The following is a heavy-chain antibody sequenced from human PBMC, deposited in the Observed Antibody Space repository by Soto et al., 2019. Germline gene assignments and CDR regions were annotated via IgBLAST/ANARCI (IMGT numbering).Heavy chain of an antibody. CDR1: GYSFNRFW. V-gene: IGHV5-10-1*01. D-gene: IGHD2-2*01. J-gene: IGHJ5*02. CDR2: IDPSDSYT. CDR3: ARQVIPAAMEDWFDP. Sequence: PGESLKISCKGSGYSFNRFWINWVRQEPGKGLEWIGRIDPSDSYTDYSPSFQGHVTISADKSISTAYLQWSSLKASDTAMYYCARQVIPAAMEDWFDPWGQGTLVTV.